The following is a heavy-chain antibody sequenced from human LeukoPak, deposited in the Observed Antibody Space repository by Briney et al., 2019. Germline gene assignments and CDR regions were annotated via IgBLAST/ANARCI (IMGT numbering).Heavy chain of an antibody. CDR2: ISSGSSNK. J-gene: IGHJ4*02. D-gene: IGHD4-23*01. CDR1: GFTFSSYS. CDR3: ASEPYGGNDY. V-gene: IGHV3-48*04. Sequence: GGSLRLSCAASGFTFSSYSMNWVRQAPGKGLEWVSYISSGSSNKYYADSVKGRFTISRDNAKNSLYLQMNSLRAEDTAVYYCASEPYGGNDYWGQGTLVTVSS.